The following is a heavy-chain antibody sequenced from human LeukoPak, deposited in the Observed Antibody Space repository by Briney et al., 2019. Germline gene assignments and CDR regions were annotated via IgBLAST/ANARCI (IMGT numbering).Heavy chain of an antibody. CDR2: IIPIFGTA. J-gene: IGHJ5*02. CDR3: ARDLDSGSYLGFDP. Sequence: SVKVSCKASGGTFSSYAISWVRQAPGQGLEWMGGIIPIFGTANYAQKFQGRVTITADKSTSTAYMELSSLRSEGTAVYYCARDLDSGSYLGFDPWGQGTLVTVSS. D-gene: IGHD1-26*01. CDR1: GGTFSSYA. V-gene: IGHV1-69*06.